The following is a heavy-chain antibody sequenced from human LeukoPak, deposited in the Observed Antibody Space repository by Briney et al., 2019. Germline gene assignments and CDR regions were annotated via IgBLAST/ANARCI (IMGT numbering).Heavy chain of an antibody. D-gene: IGHD3-22*01. J-gene: IGHJ4*02. Sequence: PGGSLRLSCAASGFTFSSNYMSWVRQAPGKGLEWVSVIYSGGSTYYADSVKGRFTISRDNSKNTLYLQMNSLRAEDTAVYYCASDGGYYDSSGLDYWGQGTLVTVSS. V-gene: IGHV3-53*01. CDR1: GFTFSSNY. CDR3: ASDGGYYDSSGLDY. CDR2: IYSGGST.